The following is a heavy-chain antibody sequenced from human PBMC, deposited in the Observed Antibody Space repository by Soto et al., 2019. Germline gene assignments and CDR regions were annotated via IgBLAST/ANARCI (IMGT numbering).Heavy chain of an antibody. D-gene: IGHD6-25*01. CDR3: VRDASSGYRGWWDP. CDR1: GYTFTSYG. CDR2: ISPYNGDT. V-gene: IGHV1-18*01. J-gene: IGHJ5*02. Sequence: QVQMVQSGNEVKKPGASVMVSCKTSGYTFTSYGVSWVRQAPGQGLEWIGLISPYNGDTLYARKFRGRVTVTADRATDTVYMELRSLTSEDTAVYYCVRDASSGYRGWWDPWGQGTLVTVSS.